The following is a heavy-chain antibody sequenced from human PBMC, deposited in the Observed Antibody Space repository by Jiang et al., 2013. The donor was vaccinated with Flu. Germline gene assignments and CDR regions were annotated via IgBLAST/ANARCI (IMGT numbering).Heavy chain of an antibody. Sequence: QLVEPGGGLVQPGRSLRLSCTASGFTFDDFAMHWIRQPPGKGLEWVSGISWNSHSIGYADSVKGRCTISRDNAKNSLYLEMNSLRAEDTALYYCVRDLTPVAGTCFDYWGQGT. V-gene: IGHV3-9*01. CDR1: GFTFDDFA. CDR3: VRDLTPVAGTCFDY. J-gene: IGHJ4*02. CDR2: ISWNSHSI. D-gene: IGHD6-19*01.